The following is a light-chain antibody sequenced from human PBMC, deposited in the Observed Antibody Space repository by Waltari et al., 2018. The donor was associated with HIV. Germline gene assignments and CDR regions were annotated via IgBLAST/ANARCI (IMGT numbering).Light chain of an antibody. V-gene: IGLV4-69*01. Sequence: QVVLTQPPSASASLGASVRLTCTLSSGHNNYVIAWHQQQPETGPRFLMKLNIDGRHRKGDGGPDRFSGSSSEAERYLLISSRQSEGAADYFCQTWRTGLQVFGGGTRLTVL. CDR3: QTWRTGLQV. CDR1: SGHNNYV. J-gene: IGLJ3*02. CDR2: LNIDGRH.